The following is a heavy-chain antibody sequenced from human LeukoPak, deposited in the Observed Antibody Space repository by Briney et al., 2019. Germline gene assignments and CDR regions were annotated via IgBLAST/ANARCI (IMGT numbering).Heavy chain of an antibody. J-gene: IGHJ6*03. CDR2: IIPIFGTA. Sequence: GASVKVSCKASGGTFSSYAISWVRQAPGQGLEWMGGIIPIFGTANYAQKFQGRVTITTDESTSTAYMELSSLRSEDTAVYYCARGLLRRKGHYYYYIDVWGKGTTVTVSS. CDR3: ARGLLRRKGHYYYYIDV. CDR1: GGTFSSYA. D-gene: IGHD2-21*01. V-gene: IGHV1-69*05.